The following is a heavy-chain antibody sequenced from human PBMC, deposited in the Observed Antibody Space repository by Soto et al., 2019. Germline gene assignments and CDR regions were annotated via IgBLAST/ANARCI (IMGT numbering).Heavy chain of an antibody. D-gene: IGHD3-16*01. CDR3: ARDWGYYYYYGMAV. J-gene: IGHJ6*02. CDR2: ISSSSSYI. V-gene: IGHV3-21*01. CDR1: GFTFSSYS. Sequence: EVQLVESGGGLVKPGGSLSLSCAASGFTFSSYSMNWVRQAPGKGLEWVSSISSSSSYIYYADSVKGRCTISRDNGKNSLYLQMHSLRAEDTAVYSCARDWGYYYYYGMAVWVQGTTVTVAS.